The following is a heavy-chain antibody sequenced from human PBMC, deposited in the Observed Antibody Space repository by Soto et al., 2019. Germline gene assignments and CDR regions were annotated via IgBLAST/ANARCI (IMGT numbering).Heavy chain of an antibody. J-gene: IGHJ6*02. CDR2: ISSSGSTI. CDR3: ARVPRGYSYGYDYYGMDV. V-gene: IGHV3-48*03. D-gene: IGHD5-18*01. CDR1: GFTFSSYE. Sequence: GGSLRLSCAASGFTFSSYEMNWVRQAPGKGLEWVSYISSSGSTIYYADSVKGRFTISRDNAKNSLYLQMNSLRAEDTAVYYCARVPRGYSYGYDYYGMDVWGQGTTVTVSS.